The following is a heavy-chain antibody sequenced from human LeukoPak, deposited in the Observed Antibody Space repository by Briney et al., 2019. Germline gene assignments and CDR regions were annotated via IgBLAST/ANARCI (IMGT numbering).Heavy chain of an antibody. CDR3: ARDPSQGQCEFWSGFCIFDI. CDR2: ISSSSTYI. V-gene: IGHV3-21*01. Sequence: KTGGSLRLSCAASGFTFSTYSMNWVRQAPGKRPEWVSSISSSSTYIYYTDLVKGRFTISSDNAKRSLDLQINRLRAEDTAVYYCARDPSQGQCEFWSGFCIFDIWGKETLVTVSS. CDR1: GFTFSTYS. J-gene: IGHJ4*02. D-gene: IGHD3-3*01.